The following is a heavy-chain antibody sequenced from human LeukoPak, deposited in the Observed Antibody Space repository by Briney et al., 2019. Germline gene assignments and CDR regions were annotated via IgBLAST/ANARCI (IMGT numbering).Heavy chain of an antibody. D-gene: IGHD3-16*01. J-gene: IGHJ6*03. CDR3: AKDTEKGDYYYYMDV. CDR2: ISVSGGST. CDR1: GFTFSTYA. V-gene: IGHV3-23*01. Sequence: GGSLRLSCATSGFTFSTYAMNWVRQAPGKGLEWVSVISVSGGSTYYADSVKGRFTISRDNSKNTLYLQMNSLRAEDTAVYYCAKDTEKGDYYYYMDVWGKGTTVTVSS.